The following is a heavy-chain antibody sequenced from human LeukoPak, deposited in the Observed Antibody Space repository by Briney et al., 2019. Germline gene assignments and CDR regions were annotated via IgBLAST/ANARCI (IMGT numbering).Heavy chain of an antibody. CDR3: ARDVGITVADSFDP. D-gene: IGHD6-13*01. V-gene: IGHV1-18*01. J-gene: IGHJ5*02. Sequence: ASVKVSCKASGYSSTNYGISWVRQAPGQGLEWMGWIHIYRGNTNYAQKFQGRVTMTTDTSTSTVYMEVRGLRSDDTAMYYCARDVGITVADSFDPWGQGTQVTVSS. CDR2: IHIYRGNT. CDR1: GYSSTNYG.